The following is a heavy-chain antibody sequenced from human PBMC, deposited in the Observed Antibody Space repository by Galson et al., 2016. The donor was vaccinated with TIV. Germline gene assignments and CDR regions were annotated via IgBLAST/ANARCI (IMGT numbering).Heavy chain of an antibody. CDR3: ATGGVAHSYYFYGMNV. J-gene: IGHJ6*02. D-gene: IGHD3-16*01. Sequence: SLRLSCAASGFPFSSFGMHWVRQSPGKGPEWVALIRYDGSRTYYADSVKGRFTISRDDSKNTLYLQMNGLRRDDSAVYSCATGGVAHSYYFYGMNVWGQGTTVIVSS. CDR2: IRYDGSRT. CDR1: GFPFSSFG. V-gene: IGHV3-30*02.